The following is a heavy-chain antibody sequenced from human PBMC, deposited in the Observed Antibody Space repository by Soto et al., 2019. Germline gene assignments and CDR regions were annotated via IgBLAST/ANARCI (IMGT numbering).Heavy chain of an antibody. Sequence: ASVKVSCKVSGYTLTELSMHWVRQAPGKGLEWMGGFDPEDGETIYAQKFQGRVTMTEDTSTDTAYVELSSLRSEDTAVYYCAISGGFVVVPAAIGFAYWGRGTLVPVSS. J-gene: IGHJ4*02. CDR1: GYTLTELS. CDR3: AISGGFVVVPAAIGFAY. V-gene: IGHV1-24*01. CDR2: FDPEDGET. D-gene: IGHD2-2*01.